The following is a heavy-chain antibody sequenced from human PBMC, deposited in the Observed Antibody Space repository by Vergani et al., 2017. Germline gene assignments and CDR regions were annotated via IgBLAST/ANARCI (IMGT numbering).Heavy chain of an antibody. CDR1: GYTFTSYG. J-gene: IGHJ6*02. V-gene: IGHV1-18*04. CDR3: ARDLNDFRLVEGGYYYYGMDV. Sequence: QVQLVQSGAEVKKPGASVKVSCKASGYTFTSYGISWVRQAPGQGLEWMGWISAYNGNTNYAQKLQGRVTVTTDTSTSTAYMELRSLRSDDTAVYYCARDLNDFRLVEGGYYYYGMDVWGQGTTVTVSS. D-gene: IGHD3-3*01. CDR2: ISAYNGNT.